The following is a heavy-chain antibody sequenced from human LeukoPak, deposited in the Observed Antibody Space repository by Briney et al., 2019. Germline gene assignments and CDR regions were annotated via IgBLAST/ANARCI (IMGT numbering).Heavy chain of an antibody. CDR1: GYTFTSYG. Sequence: ASVKVSCKASGYTFTSYGISWVRQAPGQGLEWMGRISAYNGNTNYAQKLQGRVTMTTDTSTSTAYMELRSLRSDDTAVYYCALSPLPYQLLPRHYYYYYMDVWGKGTTVTVSS. V-gene: IGHV1-18*01. CDR2: ISAYNGNT. D-gene: IGHD2-2*01. CDR3: ALSPLPYQLLPRHYYYYYMDV. J-gene: IGHJ6*03.